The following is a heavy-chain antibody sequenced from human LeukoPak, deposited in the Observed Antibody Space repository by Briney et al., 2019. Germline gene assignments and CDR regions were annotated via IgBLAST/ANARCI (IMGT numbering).Heavy chain of an antibody. CDR1: GGAIRSHY. D-gene: IGHD2-21*01. CDR3: GRDALVGHFSYYYMDV. J-gene: IGHJ6*03. CDR2: VSNCGST. V-gene: IGHV4-59*11. Sequence: SETLSLTCTVSGGAIRSHYWTWIRQAPGKGLEWIGDVSNCGSTSYNPSLKSRVTISIDTTKNQFSLKLRSVTAADTAVYYCGRDALVGHFSYYYMDVWGKGTTVTVSS.